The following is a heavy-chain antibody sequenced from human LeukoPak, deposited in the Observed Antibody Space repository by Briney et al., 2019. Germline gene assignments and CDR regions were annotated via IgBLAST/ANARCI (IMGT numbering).Heavy chain of an antibody. J-gene: IGHJ4*02. CDR2: IYSGGST. CDR3: ARAGPSSSWHQFDY. Sequence: GGSLRLSCAVSGFTVSSNYMSWVRQAPGKGLEWVSVIYSGGSTYYADSVKGRFTISRDNSKKGRFTISRDNSKNTLYLQMNSLRAEDTAVYYCARAGPSSSWHQFDYWGQGTLVTVSS. CDR1: GFTVSSNY. D-gene: IGHD6-13*01. V-gene: IGHV3-66*01.